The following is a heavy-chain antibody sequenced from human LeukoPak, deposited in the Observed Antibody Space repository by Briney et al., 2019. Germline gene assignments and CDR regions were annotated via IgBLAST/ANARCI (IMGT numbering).Heavy chain of an antibody. V-gene: IGHV3-30-3*01. J-gene: IGHJ4*02. Sequence: PGGSLRLSCAASGFTFSSYAMHWVRQAPGKGLEWVAVISYDGSNKYYADSVKGRFTISRDNSKNTLYLQMKSLRAEDTGVYYCATHSHPNLPDFWGQGTLVTVSS. CDR2: ISYDGSNK. CDR1: GFTFSSYA. D-gene: IGHD2-2*01. CDR3: ATHSHPNLPDF.